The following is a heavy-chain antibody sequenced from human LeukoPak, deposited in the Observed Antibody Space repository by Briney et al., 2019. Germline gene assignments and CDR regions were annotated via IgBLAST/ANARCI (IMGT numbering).Heavy chain of an antibody. Sequence: WETLSLTCTVSGGSISSSSYCWGWIRQPPGRGLEWIGGFYYGGSTYYYPSLKSRVTITVYTSQNQCALSLTSVTAADTAVYYCARLGMVRGVIRDYWGEGTLATVSS. CDR1: GGSISSSSYC. D-gene: IGHD3-10*01. CDR3: ARLGMVRGVIRDY. J-gene: IGHJ4*02. V-gene: IGHV4-39*01. CDR2: FYYGGST.